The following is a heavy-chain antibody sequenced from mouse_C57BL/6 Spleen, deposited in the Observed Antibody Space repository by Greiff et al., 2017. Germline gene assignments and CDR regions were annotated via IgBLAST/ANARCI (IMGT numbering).Heavy chain of an antibody. Sequence: EVQLQESGGDLVKPGGSLKLSCAASGFTFSSYGMSWVRQTPDKRLEWVATISSGGSYTYYPDSVKGRFTISRDNAKNTLYLQMSSLKSEDTAMYYCARQGIYYGKFDYWGQGTTLTVSS. CDR2: ISSGGSYT. V-gene: IGHV5-6*01. D-gene: IGHD2-1*01. CDR3: ARQGIYYGKFDY. CDR1: GFTFSSYG. J-gene: IGHJ2*01.